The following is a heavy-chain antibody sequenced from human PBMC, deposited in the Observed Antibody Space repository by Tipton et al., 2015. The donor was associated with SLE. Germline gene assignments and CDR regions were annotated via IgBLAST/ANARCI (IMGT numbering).Heavy chain of an antibody. CDR2: IKHSGST. D-gene: IGHD3-10*01. CDR1: GGSISSYY. V-gene: IGHV4-34*01. CDR3: ARGWAARLLWFGESKGHFDY. J-gene: IGHJ4*02. Sequence: TLSLTCTVSGGSISSYYWSWIRQPPGKGLEWIGEIKHSGSTNYNPSLKSRVTITVDTSKNQFSLKLSSVTAADTAVYYCARGWAARLLWFGESKGHFDYWGQGTLVTVSS.